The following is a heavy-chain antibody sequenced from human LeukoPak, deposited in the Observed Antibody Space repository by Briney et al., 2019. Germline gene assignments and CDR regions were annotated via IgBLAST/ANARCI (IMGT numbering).Heavy chain of an antibody. V-gene: IGHV3-30*02. CDR3: ARVRDYYDSSAPGGFDP. CDR2: IRYDGSNK. J-gene: IGHJ5*02. Sequence: GGSLRLSCAASGFTFSSYGMHWVRQAPGKGLEWVAFIRYDGSNKYYADSVKGRFTISRDDSKNTLYLQMNSLRAEDTAVYYCARVRDYYDSSAPGGFDPWGQGTLVTVSS. CDR1: GFTFSSYG. D-gene: IGHD3-22*01.